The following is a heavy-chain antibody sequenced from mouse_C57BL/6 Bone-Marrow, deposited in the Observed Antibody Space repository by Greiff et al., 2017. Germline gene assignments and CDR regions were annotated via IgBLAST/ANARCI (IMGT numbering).Heavy chain of an antibody. J-gene: IGHJ2*01. Sequence: QVQLKESGPELVKPGASVKISCKASGYAFSSSWMNWVKQRPGKGLEWIGRIYPGDGDTNYNGKFKGKATLTADKSSSTAYMQLSSLTSEDSAVYFCAVFNTTVVANGYYFDYWGQGTPLTVSA. CDR3: AVFNTTVVANGYYFDY. D-gene: IGHD1-1*01. V-gene: IGHV1-82*01. CDR1: GYAFSSSW. CDR2: IYPGDGDT.